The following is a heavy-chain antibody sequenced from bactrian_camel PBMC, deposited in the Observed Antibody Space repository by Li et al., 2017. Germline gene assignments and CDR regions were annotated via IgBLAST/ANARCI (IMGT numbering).Heavy chain of an antibody. D-gene: IGHD1*01. CDR2: IDSDGRT. J-gene: IGHJ4*01. CDR1: GYTNC. CDR3: AAGPPALVMLTAPWRY. V-gene: IGHV3S55*01. Sequence: HVQLVESGGGSVESGGSLRHSCAASGYTNCMAWFRQAPGKGREGVAVIDSDGRTTYIETVKGRFIISYGDAKNTLYLQMNSLAPGDTAVYYCAAGPPALVMLTAPWRYWGQGTQVTVS.